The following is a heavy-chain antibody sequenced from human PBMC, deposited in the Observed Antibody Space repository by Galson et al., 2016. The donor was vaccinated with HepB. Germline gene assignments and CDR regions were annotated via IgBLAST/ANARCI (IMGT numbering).Heavy chain of an antibody. CDR1: GFSLSTNEVA. Sequence: PALVKPTQTLTLTCSFYGFSLSTNEVAVGWIRQPPGKALEWLALIYWDDDKRYSPSLKTRLTITKDTSTNQVVLTMTDMDPVDTATYYCAPSPHTLTANYYRRDFDHWGQGTPVTVSS. J-gene: IGHJ4*02. D-gene: IGHD3-9*01. CDR2: IYWDDDK. V-gene: IGHV2-5*02. CDR3: APSPHTLTANYYRRDFDH.